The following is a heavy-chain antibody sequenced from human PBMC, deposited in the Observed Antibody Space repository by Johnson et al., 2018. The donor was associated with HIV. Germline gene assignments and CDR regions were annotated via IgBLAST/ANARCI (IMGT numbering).Heavy chain of an antibody. CDR3: ARVLWFGELFSRAFDI. J-gene: IGHJ3*02. Sequence: QVQLVESGGGVVQPGRSLRLSCAASGFTFSSYAMHWVRQAPGKGLEWVAVISYDGSNKYYADSVKGRFTISRDNSKNTLYLQMNSLRAEDTAVYYCARVLWFGELFSRAFDIWG. CDR1: GFTFSSYA. D-gene: IGHD3-10*01. V-gene: IGHV3-30-3*01. CDR2: ISYDGSNK.